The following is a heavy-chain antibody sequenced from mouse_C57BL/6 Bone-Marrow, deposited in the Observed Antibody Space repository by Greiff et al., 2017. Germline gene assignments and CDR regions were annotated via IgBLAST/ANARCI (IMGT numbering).Heavy chain of an antibody. Sequence: VQLQQSGAELVRPGTSVKMSCKASGYTFTNYWIGWAKQRPGHGLEWIGDIYPGGGYTNYNEKFKGKATLTAGKSSSTAYMQLSSLTSEDSAIYYCARSWCYSSFAYWGQGTLVTVSA. CDR1: GYTFTNYW. V-gene: IGHV1-63*01. CDR3: ARSWCYSSFAY. CDR2: IYPGGGYT. J-gene: IGHJ3*01. D-gene: IGHD1-1*02.